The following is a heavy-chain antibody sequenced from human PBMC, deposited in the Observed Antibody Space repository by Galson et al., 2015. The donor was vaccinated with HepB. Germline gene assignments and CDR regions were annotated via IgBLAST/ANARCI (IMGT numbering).Heavy chain of an antibody. V-gene: IGHV3-21*01. D-gene: IGHD3-10*01. CDR3: ARDPMVRGVIIKGRSNWFDP. J-gene: IGHJ5*02. Sequence: SLRLSCAASGFTFSSYSMNWVRQAPGKGLEWVSSISSSSSYIYYADSVKGRFTISRDNAKNSLYLQMNSLRAEDTAVYYCARDPMVRGVIIKGRSNWFDPWGQGTLVTVSS. CDR2: ISSSSSYI. CDR1: GFTFSSYS.